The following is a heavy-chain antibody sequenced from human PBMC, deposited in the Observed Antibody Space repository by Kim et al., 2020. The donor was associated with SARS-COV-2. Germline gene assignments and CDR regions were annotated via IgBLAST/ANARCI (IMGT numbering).Heavy chain of an antibody. Sequence: ASVKVSCNSSGYTFTNYVFHWMRQAPGQRLEWMGWINPDNDNSKYSPKFQDRLTFARDTSANTAFMTLASLTSEDTAVYYCGRVGYRVLETCDFWGQGTLVAVSS. D-gene: IGHD1-26*01. CDR3: GRVGYRVLETCDF. J-gene: IGHJ4*02. V-gene: IGHV1-3*01. CDR1: GYTFTNYV. CDR2: INPDNDNS.